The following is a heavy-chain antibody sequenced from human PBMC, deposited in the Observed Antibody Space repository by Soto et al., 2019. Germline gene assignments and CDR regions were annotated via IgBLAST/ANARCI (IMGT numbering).Heavy chain of an antibody. CDR2: IVPIFGKA. CDR3: ARVRDGSNYYFDY. Sequence: QVQLVQSGPEVKKPGSSVKVSCKTSGGTFSDSVTSWVRQAPGQGLEWMGGIVPIFGKANFAEKFQDRVTITADESTTTAYMELSSLRSDDSAVYYCARVRDGSNYYFDYWGQGTLVTVSS. CDR1: GGTFSDSV. V-gene: IGHV1-69*01. D-gene: IGHD3-10*01. J-gene: IGHJ4*02.